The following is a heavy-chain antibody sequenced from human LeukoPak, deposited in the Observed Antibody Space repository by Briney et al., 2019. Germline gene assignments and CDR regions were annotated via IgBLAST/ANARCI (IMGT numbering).Heavy chain of an antibody. CDR3: ARRGVVPAAIRGYYYMDV. CDR2: INPNSGGT. J-gene: IGHJ6*03. V-gene: IGHV1-2*02. CDR1: GYTFTGYY. Sequence: ASVKVSCKASGYTFTGYYMHWVRQAPGQGLEWMGWINPNSGGTNYAQKLQGRVTMTTDTSTSTAYMELRSLRSDDTAVYYCARRGVVPAAIRGYYYMDVWGKGTTVTVSS. D-gene: IGHD2-2*01.